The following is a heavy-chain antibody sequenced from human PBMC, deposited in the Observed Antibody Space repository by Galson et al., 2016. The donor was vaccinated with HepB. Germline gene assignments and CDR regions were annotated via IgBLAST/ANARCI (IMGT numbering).Heavy chain of an antibody. V-gene: IGHV3-23*01. CDR2: TSSSGART. Sequence: SLRLSCAASGFSFSNYAMSWVRQAPGKGLEWVAATSSSGARTFYTDSVSGRFTISRDNSMNTLFLQMDSLRADDTAVYYCVKDKTGVVTSFDFWGQGTLVTVSS. D-gene: IGHD4-23*01. CDR1: GFSFSNYA. J-gene: IGHJ4*02. CDR3: VKDKTGVVTSFDF.